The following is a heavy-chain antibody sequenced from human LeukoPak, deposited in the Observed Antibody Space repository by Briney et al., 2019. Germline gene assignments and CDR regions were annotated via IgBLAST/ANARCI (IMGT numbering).Heavy chain of an antibody. CDR2: ISGSGGST. CDR3: AKDHGGAAAGSFDY. Sequence: GGSLRLSCAATGFTFSSYAMSWVREAPGKVLEWVSAISGSGGSTYYADSVKGRFTISRDNSKNTLYLQMNSLRAEDTAVYYCAKDHGGAAAGSFDYWGQGTLVTVSS. D-gene: IGHD6-13*01. J-gene: IGHJ4*02. CDR1: GFTFSSYA. V-gene: IGHV3-23*01.